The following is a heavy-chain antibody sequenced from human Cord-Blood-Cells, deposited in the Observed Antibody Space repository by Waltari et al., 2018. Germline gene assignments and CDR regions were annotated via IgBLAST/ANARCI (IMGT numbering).Heavy chain of an antibody. CDR1: GGPFSSYA. D-gene: IGHD2-15*01. V-gene: IGHV1-69*09. CDR2: IIPILGIA. Sequence: QVQLVQSGAEVKKPGSSVKVSCKASGGPFSSYAISWVRPAPGQGLEWMGRIIPILGIANYAQKFQGRVTITADKSTSTAYMELSSLRSEDTAVYYCARSLGYCSGGSCFDYWGQGTLVTVSS. CDR3: ARSLGYCSGGSCFDY. J-gene: IGHJ4*02.